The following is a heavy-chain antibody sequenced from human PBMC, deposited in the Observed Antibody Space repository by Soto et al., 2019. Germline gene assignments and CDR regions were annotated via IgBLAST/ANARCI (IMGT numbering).Heavy chain of an antibody. V-gene: IGHV4-4*07. D-gene: IGHD1-1*01. Sequence: PSETLSLTCTASGATISGYYWSWIRKSAGKGLEWIGGIYATGSTDYNPAVKGRVMMSLDTYKKKFSLKLEYVTAAATAVHACVRAGTKTFRDWLDPWGQGIPVTVSS. J-gene: IGHJ5*02. CDR2: IYATGST. CDR3: VRAGTKTFRDWLDP. CDR1: GATISGYY.